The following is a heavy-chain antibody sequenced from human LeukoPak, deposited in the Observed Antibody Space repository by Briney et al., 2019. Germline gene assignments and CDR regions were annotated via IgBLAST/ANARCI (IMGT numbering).Heavy chain of an antibody. CDR3: ARETLYYDRNGYFAGFDI. Sequence: SETLSLTCTVSGDSISSGGYYWNWIRQVPGKGLEWIGYIYYRGNTYYNPSLKSRVTISIDTSKKQFSLKLSSVTAADTAGYYCARETLYYDRNGYFAGFDIWGEGTMVTVPS. V-gene: IGHV4-31*03. J-gene: IGHJ3*02. CDR2: IYYRGNT. D-gene: IGHD3-22*01. CDR1: GDSISSGGYY.